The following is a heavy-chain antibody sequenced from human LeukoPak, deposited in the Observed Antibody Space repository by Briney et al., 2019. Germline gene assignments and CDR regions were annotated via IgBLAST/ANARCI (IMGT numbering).Heavy chain of an antibody. D-gene: IGHD3-10*01. CDR3: AKDLWFGELPLY. J-gene: IGHJ4*02. CDR2: ISGSGGST. CDR1: GFTFSSYA. Sequence: GGSLRLSCAAFGFTFSSYAMSWVRQAPGKGLEWVSAISGSGGSTYYADSVKGRFTISSDNSKNTLYLQMNSLRAEDTAVYYCAKDLWFGELPLYWGQGTLVTVSS. V-gene: IGHV3-23*01.